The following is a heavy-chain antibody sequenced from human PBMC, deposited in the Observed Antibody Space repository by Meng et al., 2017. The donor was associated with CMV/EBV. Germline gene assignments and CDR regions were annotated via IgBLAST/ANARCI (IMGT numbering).Heavy chain of an antibody. CDR2: INPDSGGT. V-gene: IGHV1-2*02. Sequence: ASVKVSCKASGYTFTGYYMHWVRQAPGQGLEWMGWINPDSGGTNYAQKFQGRVTMTRDTSISTAYTELSSLRSDDTAVYYCARGVGGTLWHDYWGQGTLVTVSS. J-gene: IGHJ4*02. CDR1: GYTFTGYY. D-gene: IGHD1-26*01. CDR3: ARGVGGTLWHDY.